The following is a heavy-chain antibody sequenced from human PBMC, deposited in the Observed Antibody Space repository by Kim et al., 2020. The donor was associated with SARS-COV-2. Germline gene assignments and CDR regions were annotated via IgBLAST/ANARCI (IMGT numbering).Heavy chain of an antibody. CDR3: ARQDANEAPFDY. D-gene: IGHD2-8*01. CDR2: IYYSGST. V-gene: IGHV4-59*08. J-gene: IGHJ4*02. CDR1: GGSISSYY. Sequence: SETLSLTCTVSGGSISSYYWSWIRQPPGKGLEWIGYIYYSGSTNYNPSLKSRVTISVDTSKNQFSLKLSSVTAADTAVYYCARQDANEAPFDYWGQGTLVTVSS.